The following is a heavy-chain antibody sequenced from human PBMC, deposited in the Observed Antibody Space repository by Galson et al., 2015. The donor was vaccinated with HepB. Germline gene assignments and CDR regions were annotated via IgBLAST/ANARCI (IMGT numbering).Heavy chain of an antibody. Sequence: QSGAEVKKPGESLRISCKGSGYRFTNYWISWVRQVPGKGLEWMGKIDPSDSYIKYSPSFQGHVTISADKSISTAYLQWSSLKASDTPMYYCATSYYYDSSGYKGAIDYWGQGTLVTVSP. J-gene: IGHJ4*02. V-gene: IGHV5-10-1*01. CDR3: ATSYYYDSSGYKGAIDY. D-gene: IGHD3-22*01. CDR1: GYRFTNYW. CDR2: IDPSDSYI.